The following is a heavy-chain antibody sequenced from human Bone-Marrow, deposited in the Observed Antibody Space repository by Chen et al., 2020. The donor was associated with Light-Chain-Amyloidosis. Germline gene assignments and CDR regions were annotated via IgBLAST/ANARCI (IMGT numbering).Heavy chain of an antibody. CDR2: ISGSGGRT. J-gene: IGHJ4*02. Sequence: EVQLLESGGGLVQPGGSLRLSCAASGFTFSSYAMSWVRQAPGKGLEWVSAISGSGGRTYYADSVKGRFTISRDNSKNTLYLQMNSLRAEDTAVYYCAKHLTDSSGYYSFDYWGQGTLVTVSS. D-gene: IGHD3-22*01. CDR1: GFTFSSYA. V-gene: IGHV3-23*01. CDR3: AKHLTDSSGYYSFDY.